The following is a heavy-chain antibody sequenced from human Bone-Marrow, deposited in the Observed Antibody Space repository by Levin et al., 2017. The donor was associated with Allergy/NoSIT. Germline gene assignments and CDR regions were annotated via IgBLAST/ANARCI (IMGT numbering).Heavy chain of an antibody. CDR3: GGYRDGNNGGYFDY. D-gene: IGHD5-24*01. V-gene: IGHV4-30-2*01. CDR2: IYGSGFT. J-gene: IGHJ4*02. CDR1: GGSISTGSINNGGYS. Sequence: ASETLSLTCAVSGGSISTGSINNGGYSWSWVRQPPGKGLEWLGHIYGSGFTEYNPPLKSRLTISLDRSKNQFSLQLSSVTAADAAVYDCGGYRDGNNGGYFDYWGQGTLVTVSS.